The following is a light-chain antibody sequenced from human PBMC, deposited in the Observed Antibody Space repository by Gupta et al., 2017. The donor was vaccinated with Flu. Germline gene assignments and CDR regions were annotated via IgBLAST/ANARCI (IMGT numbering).Light chain of an antibody. CDR2: KAS. Sequence: DIQMTQSPSTLSASVGDRVTITCRASHSISNWLAWYQRKPGKAPMLLIYKASILESGVPSRFSGSGSGTEFTLTISSLQPDDFATYYCQQYNSYSITFGQGTRLEIK. V-gene: IGKV1-5*03. CDR3: QQYNSYSIT. J-gene: IGKJ5*01. CDR1: HSISNW.